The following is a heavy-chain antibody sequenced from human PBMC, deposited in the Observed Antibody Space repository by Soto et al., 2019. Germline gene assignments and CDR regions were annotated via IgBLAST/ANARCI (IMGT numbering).Heavy chain of an antibody. D-gene: IGHD6-13*01. Sequence: GGSLRLSCAASGFTFSSYAMSWVRQAPGKGLEWVSAISGSGGSTYYADYVKGRFTISRDNSKNTLYLQMNSLRAEDTAVYYFAKGDSSSWQYYYYGMDVRGQGTTVTVSS. CDR2: ISGSGGST. CDR1: GFTFSSYA. J-gene: IGHJ6*02. V-gene: IGHV3-23*01. CDR3: AKGDSSSWQYYYYGMDV.